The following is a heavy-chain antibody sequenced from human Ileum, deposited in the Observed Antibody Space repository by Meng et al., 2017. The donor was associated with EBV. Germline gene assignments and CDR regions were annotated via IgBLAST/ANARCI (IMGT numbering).Heavy chain of an antibody. D-gene: IGHD2-2*01. CDR2: IYHSGST. CDR1: GGSISSINW. V-gene: IGHV4-4*02. J-gene: IGHJ4*02. Sequence: VRLRGSGPGLVKPSGTLSLTCAVSGGSISSINWWSWVRQPPGKGLEWIGEIYHSGSTNYNPSLKSRVTISVDKSKNQFSLKLSSVTAADTAVYYCVRGYCSSTSCYAALYYFDYWGQGTLVTVSS. CDR3: VRGYCSSTSCYAALYYFDY.